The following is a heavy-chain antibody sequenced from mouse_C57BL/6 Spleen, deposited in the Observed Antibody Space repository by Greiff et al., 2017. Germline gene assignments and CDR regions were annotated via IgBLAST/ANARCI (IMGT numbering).Heavy chain of an antibody. CDR2: ISSGGSYT. CDR3: ARGDYGNYEGWYFDV. J-gene: IGHJ1*03. V-gene: IGHV5-6*01. D-gene: IGHD2-1*01. CDR1: GFTFSSYG. Sequence: EVNVVESGGDLVKPGGSLKLSCAASGFTFSSYGMSWVRQTPDKRLEWVATISSGGSYTYYPDSVKGRFTISRDNAKNTLYLQMSSLKSEDTAMYYCARGDYGNYEGWYFDVWGTGTTVTVSS.